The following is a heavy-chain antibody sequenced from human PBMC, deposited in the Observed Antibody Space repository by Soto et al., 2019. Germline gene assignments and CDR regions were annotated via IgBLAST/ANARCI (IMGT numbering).Heavy chain of an antibody. CDR2: IIPIFGTA. D-gene: IGHD3-3*01. J-gene: IGHJ6*02. Sequence: SVKVSCKASGGTFSSYAISWVRQAPGQGLEWMGGIIPIFGTANYAQKFQGRVTITADESTSTAYMELSSLRSEDTAVHYCARDGVGVTIFGVVNYYYYGMDVWGQGTTVTVSS. CDR3: ARDGVGVTIFGVVNYYYYGMDV. V-gene: IGHV1-69*13. CDR1: GGTFSSYA.